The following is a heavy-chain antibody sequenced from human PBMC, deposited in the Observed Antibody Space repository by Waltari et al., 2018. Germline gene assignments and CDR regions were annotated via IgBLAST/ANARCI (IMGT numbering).Heavy chain of an antibody. Sequence: QVQLVQSGAEVKKPGASVKISCKNSEYTFTSSYIHWVRQAPGQGLEWMGIINPSGGSTIYAQKFQGRVTMTRDTSTSTVYMELSSLRSEDTAVYYCARDTGALWMDVWGQGTTVTVSS. CDR1: EYTFTSSY. CDR3: ARDTGALWMDV. CDR2: INPSGGST. D-gene: IGHD2-21*01. J-gene: IGHJ6*02. V-gene: IGHV1-46*01.